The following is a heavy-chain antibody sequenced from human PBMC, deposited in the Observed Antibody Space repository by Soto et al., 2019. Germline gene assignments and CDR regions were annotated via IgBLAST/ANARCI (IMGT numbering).Heavy chain of an antibody. CDR1: GFTFSSYG. CDR3: ARSIAAAGTFDY. CDR2: IWYDGSNK. V-gene: IGHV3-33*01. D-gene: IGHD6-13*01. Sequence: GGSLRLSCAASGFTFSSYGMHWVRQAPGKGLEWVAVIWYDGSNKYYADSVKGRFTISRDNSKNTLYLQMNSLRAEDTAVYYCARSIAAAGTFDYWGQGTLVTVSS. J-gene: IGHJ4*02.